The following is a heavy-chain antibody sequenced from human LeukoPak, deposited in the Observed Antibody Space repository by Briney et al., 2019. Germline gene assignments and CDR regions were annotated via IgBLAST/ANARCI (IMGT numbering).Heavy chain of an antibody. D-gene: IGHD4-17*01. CDR3: ASAAVYGDPTNPYFDY. J-gene: IGHJ4*02. CDR2: IDPNSGGT. Sequence: ASVKVSYKASGYTFTGYLMHWVRQAPGQGLEWMGWIDPNSGGTNYAQKFQGRVTMTRDTSINTAFMELSRLRSDDSAVYYCASAAVYGDPTNPYFDYWGQGTLVTVSS. CDR1: GYTFTGYL. V-gene: IGHV1-2*02.